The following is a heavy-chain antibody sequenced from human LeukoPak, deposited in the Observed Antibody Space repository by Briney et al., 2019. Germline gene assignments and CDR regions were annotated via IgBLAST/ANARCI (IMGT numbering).Heavy chain of an antibody. CDR3: ARNRNWFDP. Sequence: SETLSLTCAVYGGSFSGYYWSWIRQPPGKGLEWIGEINHSGSTNYNPSLKSRVTISVDTSKNQFSLKLSSVTAADTAVYYCARNRNWFDPWGQGTLVTVSS. CDR1: GGSFSGYY. J-gene: IGHJ5*02. CDR2: INHSGST. V-gene: IGHV4-34*01. D-gene: IGHD1-14*01.